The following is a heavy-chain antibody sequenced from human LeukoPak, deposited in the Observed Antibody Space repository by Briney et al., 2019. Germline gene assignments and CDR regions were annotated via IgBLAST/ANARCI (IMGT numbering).Heavy chain of an antibody. CDR2: MNPNSGNT. D-gene: IGHD1-26*01. Sequence: ASVKVSCKASGYTFTSYDINWVRQATGQGLEWMGWMNPNSGNTGYAQKFQGRVTITADKSTSTAYMELSSLRSEDTAVYYCARGAAGSGARIVYYFDYWGQGTLVTVSS. CDR3: ARGAAGSGARIVYYFDY. J-gene: IGHJ4*02. V-gene: IGHV1-8*01. CDR1: GYTFTSYD.